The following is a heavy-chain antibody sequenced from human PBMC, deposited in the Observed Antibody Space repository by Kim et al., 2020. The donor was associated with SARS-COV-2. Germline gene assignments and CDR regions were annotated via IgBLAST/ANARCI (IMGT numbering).Heavy chain of an antibody. D-gene: IGHD3-10*01. Sequence: YGDSVKGRFTISRDNAKNSLYLQMNSLRAGDTAVYYCARDYYYGSGSYLRWGQGTLVTVSS. J-gene: IGHJ4*02. V-gene: IGHV3-7*01. CDR3: ARDYYYGSGSYLR.